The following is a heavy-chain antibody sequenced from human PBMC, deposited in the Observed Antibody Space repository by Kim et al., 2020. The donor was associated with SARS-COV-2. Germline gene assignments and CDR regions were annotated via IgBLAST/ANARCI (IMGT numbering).Heavy chain of an antibody. CDR3: ARTGYSSSWPIDP. D-gene: IGHD6-13*01. V-gene: IGHV5-51*01. Sequence: SSPPIPGQVTISADKSISTAYLQWSSLKASDTAMYYCARTGYSSSWPIDPWGQGTLVTVSS. J-gene: IGHJ5*02.